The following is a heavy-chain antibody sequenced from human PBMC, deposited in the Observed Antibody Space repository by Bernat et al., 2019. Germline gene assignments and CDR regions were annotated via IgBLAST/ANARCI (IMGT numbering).Heavy chain of an antibody. CDR2: FNPKSGTA. CDR3: ARDYCSGGSCPDY. V-gene: IGHV1-2*06. CDR1: GYDFTGYF. Sequence: QVQVVQSGAEVKEPGASVKVSCKASGYDFTGYFLHWARQAPGQGLEWMGRFNPKSGTANFAQKFQGRVTMTRDTSISTAYMDLSRLKSDDTAVYYCARDYCSGGSCPDYWGQGTLVTVSS. J-gene: IGHJ4*02. D-gene: IGHD2-15*01.